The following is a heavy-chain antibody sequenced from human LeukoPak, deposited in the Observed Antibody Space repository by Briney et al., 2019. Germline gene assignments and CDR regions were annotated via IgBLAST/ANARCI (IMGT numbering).Heavy chain of an antibody. Sequence: PGGSLRLSCAASGFTFSSYAMSWVRQAPGKRLEWVSAISGSGGSTYYADSVKGRFTISRDNSKNTLYLQMNSLRAEDTAVYYCAKDSFSAAAATGWYFDLWGRGTLVTVSS. D-gene: IGHD6-13*01. CDR3: AKDSFSAAAATGWYFDL. CDR1: GFTFSSYA. CDR2: ISGSGGST. J-gene: IGHJ2*01. V-gene: IGHV3-23*01.